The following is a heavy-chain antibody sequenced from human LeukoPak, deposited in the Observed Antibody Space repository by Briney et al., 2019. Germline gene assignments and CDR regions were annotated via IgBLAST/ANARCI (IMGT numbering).Heavy chain of an antibody. D-gene: IGHD1-26*01. CDR3: ARVGVGATNWFDP. Sequence: ASVKVSCKASGGTFSSYAISWVRQAPGQGLEWMGGIIPIFGTANYAQKFQGRVTITADESTSTAYMELSSLRSEDTAVYYCARVGVGATNWFDPWGQGTLVTVSS. CDR1: GGTFSSYA. CDR2: IIPIFGTA. V-gene: IGHV1-69*13. J-gene: IGHJ5*02.